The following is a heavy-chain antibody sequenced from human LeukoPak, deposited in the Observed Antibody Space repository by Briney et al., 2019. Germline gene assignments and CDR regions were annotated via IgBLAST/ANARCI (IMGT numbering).Heavy chain of an antibody. CDR3: ARDRAARPLSGWFDP. Sequence: ETLSLTCTVSGGSISSSSYYWGWIRQPPGKGLEWIGSIYYSGSTYYNPSLKSRVTISVDTSKNQFSLKLSSVTAADTGVYYCARDRAARPLSGWFDPWGQGTLVTVSS. J-gene: IGHJ5*02. CDR1: GGSISSSSYY. V-gene: IGHV4-39*07. CDR2: IYYSGST. D-gene: IGHD6-6*01.